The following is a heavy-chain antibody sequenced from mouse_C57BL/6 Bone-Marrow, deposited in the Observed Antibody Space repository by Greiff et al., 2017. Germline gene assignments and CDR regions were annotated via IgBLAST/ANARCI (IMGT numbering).Heavy chain of an antibody. CDR2: IYFGNGFT. Sequence: VQLQQSGAELVRPGSSVKMSCKTSGYTFTSYGINWVMQRPGQGLAWIGYIYFGNGFTEYNEKFKGKATLTADISSSTAYMQLSSLTSEDSAIYFCARSAIDVYPRAYWGQGTLVTVAA. V-gene: IGHV1-58*01. J-gene: IGHJ3*01. CDR3: ARSAIDVYPRAY. CDR1: GYTFTSYG. D-gene: IGHD2-3*01.